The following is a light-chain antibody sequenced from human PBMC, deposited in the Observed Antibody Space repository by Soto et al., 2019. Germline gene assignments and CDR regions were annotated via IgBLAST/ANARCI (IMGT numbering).Light chain of an antibody. CDR2: DVV. CDR3: CSYTTNIAPYV. J-gene: IGLJ1*01. CDR1: SHDIGNGYDS. V-gene: IGLV2-14*03. Sequence: QSALTQPASVSGSPGQSITISCTGTSHDIGNGYDSVSWYQQHPGKAPKLIIYDVVNRPSGVSSRFSGSESGNTASLTISGLQAEDEADYYCCSYTTNIAPYVFGTGTKVTVL.